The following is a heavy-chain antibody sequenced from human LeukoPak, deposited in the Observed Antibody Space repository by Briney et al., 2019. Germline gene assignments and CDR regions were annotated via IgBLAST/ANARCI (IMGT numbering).Heavy chain of an antibody. J-gene: IGHJ4*02. CDR1: VFTFSSYS. Sequence: GGSLRLSCAASVFTFSSYSMSWVRQAPGNGLEWVSYISSSSSTIYYADSVKGRFTISRDNAKNSLYLQMNSLRAEDTAVYYCARRTVSGWYYFDYWGQGTLVTVSS. D-gene: IGHD6-19*01. CDR3: ARRTVSGWYYFDY. V-gene: IGHV3-48*01. CDR2: ISSSSSTI.